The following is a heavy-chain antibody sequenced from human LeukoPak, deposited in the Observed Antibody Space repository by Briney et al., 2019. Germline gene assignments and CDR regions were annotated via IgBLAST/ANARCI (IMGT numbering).Heavy chain of an antibody. CDR3: ARGRLLLWFGELNWFDP. CDR1: GGSISSGSYY. CDR2: IYTSGST. Sequence: SQTLSLTCTVSGGSISSGSYYWSWIRQPAGKGLEWIGRIYTSGSTNYNPSLKSRVTISVDTSKNQFSLKLSSVTAADTAVYYCARGRLLLWFGELNWFDPWGQGTLVTVSS. J-gene: IGHJ5*02. D-gene: IGHD3-10*01. V-gene: IGHV4-61*02.